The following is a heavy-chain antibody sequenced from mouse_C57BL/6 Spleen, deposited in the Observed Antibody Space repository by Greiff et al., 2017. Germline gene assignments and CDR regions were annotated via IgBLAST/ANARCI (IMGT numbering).Heavy chain of an antibody. V-gene: IGHV1-61*01. D-gene: IGHD2-1*01. CDR2: IYPSDSET. Sequence: QVQLQQPGAELVRPGSSVKLSCKASGYTFTSYWMDWVKQRPGQGLEWIGNIYPSDSETHYNQKFKDKATLTVDKSSSTAYMQLSSLTSEDSAVYYCARGNGNYEGGDYWGQGTTLTVSS. CDR3: ARGNGNYEGGDY. CDR1: GYTFTSYW. J-gene: IGHJ2*01.